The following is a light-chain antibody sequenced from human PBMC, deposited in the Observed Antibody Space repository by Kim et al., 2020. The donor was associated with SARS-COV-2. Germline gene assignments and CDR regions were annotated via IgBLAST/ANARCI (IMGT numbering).Light chain of an antibody. Sequence: KTGNIACTRSSGYVANNYVQWYQQRTGSAPTSVIEEDTKRPSGVPDRFSGSLDRSSNGASLIISGLRTEDEADYYCQSYDSNNRWVFGGGTKVTVL. J-gene: IGLJ3*02. CDR3: QSYDSNNRWV. CDR2: EDT. CDR1: SGYVANNY. V-gene: IGLV6-57*03.